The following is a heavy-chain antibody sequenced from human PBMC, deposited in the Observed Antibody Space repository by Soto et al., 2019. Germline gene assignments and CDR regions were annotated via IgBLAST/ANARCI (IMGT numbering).Heavy chain of an antibody. J-gene: IGHJ5*02. V-gene: IGHV4-39*01. CDR3: ARLYYYDSSGYYPTLPFDP. CDR2: IYYSGTT. Sequence: PSETLSLTCTVSGGSISSSSYYWGWIRQPPGKGLEWIGTIYYSGTTYYNPYLKSRVTISVDTSKNQFSLKLSSVTAADTAVYYCARLYYYDSSGYYPTLPFDPWGQGTLVTVSS. CDR1: GGSISSSSYY. D-gene: IGHD3-22*01.